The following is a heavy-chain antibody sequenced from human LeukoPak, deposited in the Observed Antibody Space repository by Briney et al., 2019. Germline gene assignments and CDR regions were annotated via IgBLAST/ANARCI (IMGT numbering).Heavy chain of an antibody. CDR1: GVSVGSSSYY. J-gene: IGHJ4*02. D-gene: IGHD6-13*01. V-gene: IGHV4-39*01. Sequence: PSETLSLTCTVSGVSVGSSSYYWYWIRQPPGKGLEWIGNIYYSGSTYYNPSLKSRVTISVDTSKNQFSLNLNSVTAADTAVYYCTRRRGGSSLFDYWGQGTLVTVSS. CDR3: TRRRGGSSLFDY. CDR2: IYYSGST.